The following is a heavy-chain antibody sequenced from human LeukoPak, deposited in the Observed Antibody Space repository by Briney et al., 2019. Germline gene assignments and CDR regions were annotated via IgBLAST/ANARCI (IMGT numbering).Heavy chain of an antibody. D-gene: IGHD3-10*01. CDR1: GFTFSSYW. J-gene: IGHJ5*02. Sequence: GGSLRLSCAASGFTFSSYWMHWVRQAPGKGLEWVSVIYRGDDADYIDSVKGRFTISRDNFQNTLYLQMHSLTAEDTAVYYCVRHVWFGEHNGHENWFDPWGQGTLVIVSS. CDR2: IYRGDDA. V-gene: IGHV3-66*04. CDR3: VRHVWFGEHNGHENWFDP.